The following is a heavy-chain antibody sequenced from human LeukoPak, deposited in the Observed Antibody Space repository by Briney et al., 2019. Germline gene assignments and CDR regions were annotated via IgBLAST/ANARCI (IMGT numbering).Heavy chain of an antibody. CDR1: RSSYTNHY. CDR3: AVGDRLKVMAGSTFDS. CDR2: INPSGGGT. V-gene: IGHV1-46*01. D-gene: IGHD2-2*01. J-gene: IGHJ4*02. Sequence: ASVKDSFQASRSSYTNHYMHWVRQAPGQGLEWLGIINPSGGGTSYVQQFQGRVTMTRDTSTSTAYMELSSLRSEDTAVYFCAVGDRLKVMAGSTFDSWGQGTLVIVSS.